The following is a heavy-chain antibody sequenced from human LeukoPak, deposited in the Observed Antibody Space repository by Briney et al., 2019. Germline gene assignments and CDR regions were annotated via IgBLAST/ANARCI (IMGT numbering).Heavy chain of an antibody. Sequence: ASVKVSCKASGYTFTGYYMHWVRQAPGQGLEWMGWINPNSGGTNYAQKFQGRVTMTRDTSISTAYMELSRLRSDDTAVYYCARATPGYYDSSGYFYYFDYWGQGTLVTVSS. J-gene: IGHJ4*02. CDR2: INPNSGGT. CDR1: GYTFTGYY. CDR3: ARATPGYYDSSGYFYYFDY. V-gene: IGHV1-2*02. D-gene: IGHD3-22*01.